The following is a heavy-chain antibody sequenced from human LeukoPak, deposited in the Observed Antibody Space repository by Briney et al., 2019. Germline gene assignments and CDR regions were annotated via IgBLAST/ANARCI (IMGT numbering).Heavy chain of an antibody. V-gene: IGHV3-23*01. Sequence: GGSLRLSCAASGFTLNNYAMNWVRQAPGKGLEWVSLISSSSDATYYADSVQGRFTISRDNSRNTLYLHIDSLRVEDTATYYCARGTTDLDYWGQGTRVIVSS. D-gene: IGHD1-14*01. CDR3: ARGTTDLDY. CDR1: GFTLNNYA. CDR2: ISSSSDAT. J-gene: IGHJ4*02.